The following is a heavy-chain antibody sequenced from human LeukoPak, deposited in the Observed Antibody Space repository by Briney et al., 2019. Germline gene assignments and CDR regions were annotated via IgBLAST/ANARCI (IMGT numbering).Heavy chain of an antibody. V-gene: IGHV4-61*02. CDR2: ISSSGST. CDR3: AKDRGAGSALGFLFDY. CDR1: GDSISSGDYY. J-gene: IGHJ4*02. Sequence: PSQTLSLTCTVSGDSISSGDYYWSWIRQPAGKGLEWIGRISSSGSTNYNPSLKSRVTISVDTSKNQFSLKLSSVTAADTAVYYCAKDRGAGSALGFLFDYWGQGTLVTVSS. D-gene: IGHD3-3*01.